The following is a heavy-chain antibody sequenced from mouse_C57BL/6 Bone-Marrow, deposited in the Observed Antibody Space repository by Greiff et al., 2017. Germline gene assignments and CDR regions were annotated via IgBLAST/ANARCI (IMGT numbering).Heavy chain of an antibody. CDR2: IHPNSGST. V-gene: IGHV1-64*01. Sequence: VKLQQPGAELVKPGASVKLSCKASGYTFTSYWMHWVKQRPGQGLEWIGMIHPNSGSTNYNEKFKSKATLTVDKSSSTAYMQLSSLTSEDSAVYYCARPFITTVVARGNWYFDVWGTGTTVTVSS. CDR3: ARPFITTVVARGNWYFDV. D-gene: IGHD1-1*01. J-gene: IGHJ1*03. CDR1: GYTFTSYW.